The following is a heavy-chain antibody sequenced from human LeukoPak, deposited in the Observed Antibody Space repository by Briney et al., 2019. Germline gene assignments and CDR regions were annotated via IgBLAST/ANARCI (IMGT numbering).Heavy chain of an antibody. V-gene: IGHV1-18*01. CDR3: ARAADTYSSGWYNWFDP. D-gene: IGHD6-19*01. CDR2: ISAYNGNT. J-gene: IGHJ5*02. Sequence: ASVKVSCKASGYTFTSNGISWVRQAPGQGLEWMGWISAYNGNTNYAQNLQGRVTMTTDTSTSTAYMELRSLRSDDTAVYYCARAADTYSSGWYNWFDPWGQGTLVTVSS. CDR1: GYTFTSNG.